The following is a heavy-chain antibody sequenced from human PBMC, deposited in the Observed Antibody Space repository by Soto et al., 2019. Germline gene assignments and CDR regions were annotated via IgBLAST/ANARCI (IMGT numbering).Heavy chain of an antibody. CDR3: ARVPYNCSSTSCYPGVWFDP. Sequence: ASVKVSCKASGYTFTSYYMHWVRQAPGQGLEWMGIINPSGGSTSYAQKFQGRVTMTRDTSTSTVYMELSSLSSEDTAAYYCARVPYNCSSTSCYPGVWFDPWAREPWSPSPQ. V-gene: IGHV1-46*03. CDR1: GYTFTSYY. CDR2: INPSGGST. J-gene: IGHJ5*02. D-gene: IGHD2-2*01.